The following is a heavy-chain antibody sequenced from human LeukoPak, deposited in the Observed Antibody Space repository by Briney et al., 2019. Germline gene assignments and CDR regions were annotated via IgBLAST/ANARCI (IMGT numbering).Heavy chain of an antibody. CDR1: GGAFSGYY. CDR2: INHSVST. Sequence: SQTLSLTCAVYGGAFSGYYWSWIRQPPGKGLEWSGEINHSVSTNYNPSLKRRVTISVDTSKNQFSPKLSSVTAADTAVYYCARGPCDFWSGYYRSYYGMDVWGQGTTVTVSS. D-gene: IGHD3-3*01. V-gene: IGHV4-34*01. CDR3: ARGPCDFWSGYYRSYYGMDV. J-gene: IGHJ6*02.